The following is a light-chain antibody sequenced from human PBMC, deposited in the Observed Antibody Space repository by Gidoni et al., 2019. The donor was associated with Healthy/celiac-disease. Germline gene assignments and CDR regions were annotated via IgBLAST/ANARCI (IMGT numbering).Light chain of an antibody. J-gene: IGLJ7*01. Sequence: QSALTQPASVSGSPGQSITISCTGTSSDVGSYNLGSWYQQHPGKAPKLMIYEGSKRPSGVSNRFSGSKSGNTASLTISGLQAEDEADYYCCSYAGQPPAVFGGGTQLTVL. CDR2: EGS. V-gene: IGLV2-23*01. CDR1: SSDVGSYNL. CDR3: CSYAGQPPAV.